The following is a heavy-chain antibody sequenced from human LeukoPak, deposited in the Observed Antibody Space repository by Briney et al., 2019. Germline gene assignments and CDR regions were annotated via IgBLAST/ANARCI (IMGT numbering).Heavy chain of an antibody. J-gene: IGHJ5*02. V-gene: IGHV1-2*02. Sequence: ASVKVPCKASGYTFTSYYIHWVRQAPGQGLEWMGWINPDSGGTNYAQQFQGRVTMTRDTSISTVYMDLSRLRSDDTAMYYCVREARAGNWFDPWGQGTLVIVSS. CDR3: VREARAGNWFDP. CDR1: GYTFTSYY. CDR2: INPDSGGT.